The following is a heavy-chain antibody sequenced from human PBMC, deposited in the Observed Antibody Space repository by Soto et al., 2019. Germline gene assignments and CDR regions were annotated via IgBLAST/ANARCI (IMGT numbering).Heavy chain of an antibody. Sequence: QVQLVESGGGVVQPGRSLRLSCAASGFTFSSYAMHWVRQAPGKGLEWVAVISYDGSNKYYADSVKGRFTISRDNSKNTLYLPMNSLRAEDTAVYYCARALRNGGGHYWGQGTLVTVSS. CDR1: GFTFSSYA. J-gene: IGHJ4*02. CDR2: ISYDGSNK. V-gene: IGHV3-30-3*01. CDR3: ARALRNGGGHY. D-gene: IGHD2-8*01.